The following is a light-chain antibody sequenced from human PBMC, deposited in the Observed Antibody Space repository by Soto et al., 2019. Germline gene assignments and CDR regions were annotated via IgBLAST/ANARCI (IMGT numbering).Light chain of an antibody. CDR3: QQYGSSPKT. V-gene: IGKV3-20*01. J-gene: IGKJ1*01. Sequence: EIVLTQSPGTLSLSPGERATLSCRASQSVSSSYLAWYQQKPGQAPRLLIYGASSRATGIPDRFSGSGSGTDFTLTISRLGPEDFAVYYCQQYGSSPKTFGHGTKVDIK. CDR1: QSVSSSY. CDR2: GAS.